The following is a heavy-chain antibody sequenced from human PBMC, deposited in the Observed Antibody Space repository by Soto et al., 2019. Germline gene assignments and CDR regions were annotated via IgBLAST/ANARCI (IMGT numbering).Heavy chain of an antibody. V-gene: IGHV3-23*01. J-gene: IGHJ6*02. D-gene: IGHD3-16*01. Sequence: GSLRLSCAASGFTFSSYAMSWVRQAPGKGLEWVSAISGSGGSTYYADSVKGRFTISRDNSKNTLYLQMNSLRAEDTAVYYCANPPYRLGGMDVWGQGTTVTVSS. CDR1: GFTFSSYA. CDR3: ANPPYRLGGMDV. CDR2: ISGSGGST.